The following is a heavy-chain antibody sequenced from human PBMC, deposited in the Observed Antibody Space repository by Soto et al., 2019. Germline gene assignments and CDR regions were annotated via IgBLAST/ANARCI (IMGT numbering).Heavy chain of an antibody. CDR2: INHSGST. Sequence: SETLSLTCAVYGGSFSGYYWSRIRQPPGKGLEWIGEINHSGSTNYNPSLKSRVTISVDTSKNQFSLKLSSVTAADTAVYYCARGVEVYYYYYMDVWGKGTTVTVSS. V-gene: IGHV4-34*01. J-gene: IGHJ6*03. CDR1: GGSFSGYY. CDR3: ARGVEVYYYYYMDV. D-gene: IGHD2-15*01.